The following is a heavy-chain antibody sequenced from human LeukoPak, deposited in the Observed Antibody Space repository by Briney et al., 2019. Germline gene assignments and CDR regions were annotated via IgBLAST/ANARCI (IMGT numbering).Heavy chain of an antibody. CDR1: GYTLTELS. J-gene: IGHJ6*03. CDR2: INPNSGGT. V-gene: IGHV1-2*04. Sequence: GASVKVSCKVSGYTLTELSMHWVRQAPGQGLEWMGWINPNSGGTNYAQKFQGWVTMTRDTSISTAYMELSRLRSEDTAVYYCARDGGKDYYYYMDVWGKGTTVTVSS. CDR3: ARDGGKDYYYYMDV. D-gene: IGHD4-23*01.